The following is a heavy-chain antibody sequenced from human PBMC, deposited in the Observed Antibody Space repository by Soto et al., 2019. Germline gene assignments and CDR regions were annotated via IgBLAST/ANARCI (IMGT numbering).Heavy chain of an antibody. CDR3: AKRPLTAAGFDY. CDR2: INRGGSI. V-gene: IGHV3-66*04. Sequence: PGGSLRLSCAASGFTVSSKYMSWVRQAPGKGLEWVSLINRGGSISYADSVKGRFTISRDNSENTVYLQMNSLRAEDTAVYYCAKRPLTAAGFDYWGQGTLVTVSS. J-gene: IGHJ4*02. D-gene: IGHD6-13*01. CDR1: GFTVSSKY.